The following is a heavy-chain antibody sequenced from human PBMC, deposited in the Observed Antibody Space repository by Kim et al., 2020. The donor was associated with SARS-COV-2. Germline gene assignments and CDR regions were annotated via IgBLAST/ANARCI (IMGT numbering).Heavy chain of an antibody. V-gene: IGHV3-21*01. J-gene: IGHJ6*02. CDR1: GFSFTNYT. CDR2: ISSSSSYI. Sequence: GGSLRLSCAASGFSFTNYTMNWVRQAPGKGLEWVSSISSSSSYIYYTDSVKGRFTISRDNAKNSLYLQMNSLRVEDTAVYYCARDDWWGRGMDVWGQGTTVTVSS. CDR3: ARDDWWGRGMDV. D-gene: IGHD3-16*01.